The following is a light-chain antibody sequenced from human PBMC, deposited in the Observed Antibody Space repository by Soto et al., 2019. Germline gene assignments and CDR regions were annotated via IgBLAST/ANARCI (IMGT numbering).Light chain of an antibody. J-gene: IGKJ3*01. Sequence: DIQMTQSPSTLSASVGDRVSITCRASQRVSSCLAWYQQKPGKAPKLLIYDASSLESGVPSRFSGSGSGTEFTLTISSLQPGDFATYYCQQYHSYSPFTFGPGTKVDIK. CDR2: DAS. V-gene: IGKV1-5*01. CDR3: QQYHSYSPFT. CDR1: QRVSSC.